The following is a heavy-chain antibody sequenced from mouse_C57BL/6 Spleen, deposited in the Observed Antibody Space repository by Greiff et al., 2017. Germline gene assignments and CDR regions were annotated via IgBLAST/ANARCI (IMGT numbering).Heavy chain of an antibody. D-gene: IGHD2-4*01. CDR1: GYTFTSYW. CDR3: ARWRMAYDYDEGYYFDY. CDR2: IHPNSGST. Sequence: QVQLQQPGAELVKPGASVKLSCKASGYTFTSYWMHWVKQRPGQGLEWIGMIHPNSGSTNYNEKFKSKATLTVDKSSSTAYMQLSSLTSEDSAVYYCARWRMAYDYDEGYYFDYWGQGTTLTVSS. V-gene: IGHV1-64*01. J-gene: IGHJ2*01.